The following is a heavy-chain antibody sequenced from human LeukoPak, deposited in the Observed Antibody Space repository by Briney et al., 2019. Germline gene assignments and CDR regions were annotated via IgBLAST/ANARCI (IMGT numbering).Heavy chain of an antibody. V-gene: IGHV5-51*01. CDR1: GYTFTTYW. CDR3: ARQHGSGSYYNRAIDY. J-gene: IGHJ4*02. Sequence: GESLKISCETSGYTFTTYWIAWVRQIPGKGLDWMGIIYPVDYDTRYSPSFQGQVTISADKSINTAYLQWSSLKASDTAMYYCARQHGSGSYYNRAIDYWGQGTLVTVSS. D-gene: IGHD3-10*01. CDR2: IYPVDYDT.